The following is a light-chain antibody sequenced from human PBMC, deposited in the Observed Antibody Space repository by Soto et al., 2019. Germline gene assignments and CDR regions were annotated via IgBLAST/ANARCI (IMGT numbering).Light chain of an antibody. CDR1: SSNIGSNT. CDR3: AAWDASVNGHVV. CDR2: SNN. V-gene: IGLV1-44*01. Sequence: QSVLTQPPSASGTPGQRVTISCSGSSSNIGSNTVNWYQQLPGMAPKVLIYSNNQRPSGVPDRFSGSKSGTSASLAISGLQSEDEAHYYCAAWDASVNGHVVFGGGTKVTVL. J-gene: IGLJ2*01.